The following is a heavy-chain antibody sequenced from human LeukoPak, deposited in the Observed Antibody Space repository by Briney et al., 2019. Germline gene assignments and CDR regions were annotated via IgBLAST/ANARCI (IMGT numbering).Heavy chain of an antibody. Sequence: GRSLRLSRAASGFTFSSYGMHWVRQAPGKGLEWVAVIWYDGSNKYYADSVKGRFTISRDNSKNTLYLQMNSLRAEDTAVYYCARDRAGSGHDAFDIWGQGTMVTVSS. CDR3: ARDRAGSGHDAFDI. CDR1: GFTFSSYG. D-gene: IGHD5-12*01. CDR2: IWYDGSNK. J-gene: IGHJ3*02. V-gene: IGHV3-33*01.